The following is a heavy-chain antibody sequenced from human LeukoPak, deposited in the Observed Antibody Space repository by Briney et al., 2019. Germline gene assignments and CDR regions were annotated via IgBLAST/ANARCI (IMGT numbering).Heavy chain of an antibody. V-gene: IGHV3-30*03. J-gene: IGHJ3*01. Sequence: GGSLRLSCAASGFTFSSYGMHWVRQAPGKGLEWVAVISYDGSNKYYADSVKGRFTISRDNSKNTLYLQMGSLRAEDMAVYYCAREERYDSSPLWGQGTMVTVSS. CDR3: AREERYDSSPL. CDR1: GFTFSSYG. CDR2: ISYDGSNK. D-gene: IGHD3-22*01.